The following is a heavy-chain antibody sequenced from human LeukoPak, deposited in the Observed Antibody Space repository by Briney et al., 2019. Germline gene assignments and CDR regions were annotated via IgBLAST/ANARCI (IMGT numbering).Heavy chain of an antibody. D-gene: IGHD6-13*01. V-gene: IGHV4-39*01. CDR1: GGSISSSSYY. J-gene: IGHJ4*02. Sequence: SETLSLTCTVSGGSISSSSYYWGWIRQPPGKGLEWIGSIYYSGSTYYNPSLKSRVTISVDTSKNQFSLKLSSVTAADTAVYYCARIIAAAGTDYWGQGTLVTVPS. CDR3: ARIIAAAGTDY. CDR2: IYYSGST.